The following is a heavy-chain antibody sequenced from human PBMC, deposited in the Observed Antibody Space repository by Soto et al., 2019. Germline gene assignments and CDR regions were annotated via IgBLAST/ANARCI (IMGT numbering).Heavy chain of an antibody. D-gene: IGHD3-3*01. CDR3: ARDASYYSLWSGYYPSRNGMDV. CDR2: IWYDGSKK. V-gene: IGHV3-33*01. Sequence: QVQVVESGGGVVQPGRSLRLSCAASGFTFSSLGMHWVRQAPGKGLEWVSLIWYDGSKKSYGDSVKGRFTISRDNSRNTVYLQMNSLRADDTAVYYCARDASYYSLWSGYYPSRNGMDVWGQGTTVTVPS. CDR1: GFTFSSLG. J-gene: IGHJ6*02.